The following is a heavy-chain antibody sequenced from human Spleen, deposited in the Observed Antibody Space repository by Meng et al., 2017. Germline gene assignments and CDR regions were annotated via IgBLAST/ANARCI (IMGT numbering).Heavy chain of an antibody. V-gene: IGHV3-23*01. Sequence: EVQLLESGGGWVQPGGSLRLSCAASGFTFNSFAMSWVRQTPGKGLEWVSAITGGGGVTYYADSVKGRFTISRDNSKNTLYLQMNSLRAEDTAVYYCGKRISGWYYMDYWGRGTLVTVSS. J-gene: IGHJ4*02. CDR2: ITGGGGVT. CDR1: GFTFNSFA. D-gene: IGHD6-19*01. CDR3: GKRISGWYYMDY.